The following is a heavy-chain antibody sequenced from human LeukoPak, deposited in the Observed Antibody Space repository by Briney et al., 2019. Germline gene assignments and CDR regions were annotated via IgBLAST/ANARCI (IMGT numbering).Heavy chain of an antibody. Sequence: KPSETLSLTCTVSGGSISRYYWSWIRQPAGEGLEWIGRIYTSGSTNYNPSLKSRVTMSVDTSKNQVSLKLSSVTAADTALYYCARVLGNWFDPWGQGTLVTVSS. D-gene: IGHD1-26*01. CDR3: ARVLGNWFDP. V-gene: IGHV4-4*07. J-gene: IGHJ5*02. CDR1: GGSISRYY. CDR2: IYTSGST.